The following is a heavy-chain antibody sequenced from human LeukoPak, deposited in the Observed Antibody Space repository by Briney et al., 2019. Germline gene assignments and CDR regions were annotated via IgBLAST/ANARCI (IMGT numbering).Heavy chain of an antibody. CDR1: GYNFVDYW. V-gene: IGHV5-51*01. J-gene: IGHJ4*02. D-gene: IGHD6-19*01. CDR2: IYPDDSDI. CDR3: ARHRRSGWYDFDS. Sequence: GESLKISCKGSGYNFVDYWIAWVRQMPGKGLEWMGIIYPDDSDIRYNPSFQGQVTISADKSNSTAYLQYSSRKASDTGIYYCARHRRSGWYDFDSWSQGTLVTVSS.